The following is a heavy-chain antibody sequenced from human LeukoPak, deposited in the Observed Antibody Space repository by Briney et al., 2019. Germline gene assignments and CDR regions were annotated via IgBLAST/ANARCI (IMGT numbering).Heavy chain of an antibody. J-gene: IGHJ4*02. CDR2: ISYDGTNK. CDR1: GFTLSIHV. V-gene: IGHV3-30*04. CDR3: ARDRQQCLQWLRQSAGLDY. D-gene: IGHD5-12*01. Sequence: PGGSLRLSCAASGFTLSIHVMHWVRQAPGKGLEWVAVISYDGTNKYYADSVKGRFTISRDNSKNTLDLQMSSLRSEDTAVYYCARDRQQCLQWLRQSAGLDYWGQGTLVTVSS.